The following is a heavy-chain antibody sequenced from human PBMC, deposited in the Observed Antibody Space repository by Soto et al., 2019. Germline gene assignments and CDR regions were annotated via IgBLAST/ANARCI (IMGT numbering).Heavy chain of an antibody. J-gene: IGHJ4*02. D-gene: IGHD3-3*01. CDR2: MNPNSGNT. V-gene: IGHV1-8*01. CDR3: ARGHPRYYDFWSGYYTTTDY. Sequence: RASVKVSCKASGYTFTSYDINWVRQATGQGLEWMGWMNPNSGNTGYAQKFQGRVTMTRNTSISTAYMELSSLRSEDTAVYYCARGHPRYYDFWSGYYTTTDYWGQGTLVTVSS. CDR1: GYTFTSYD.